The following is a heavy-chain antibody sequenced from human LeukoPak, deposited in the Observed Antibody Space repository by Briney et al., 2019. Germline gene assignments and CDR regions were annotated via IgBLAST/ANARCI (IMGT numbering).Heavy chain of an antibody. D-gene: IGHD6-19*01. CDR2: IIPIFGTA. CDR1: GGTFSSYA. V-gene: IGHV1-69*05. J-gene: IGHJ5*02. CDR3: ARGGSGSIHNWFDP. Sequence: SVKVSCKASGGTFSSYAISWARRAPGQGLEWMGGIIPIFGTANYAQKFQGRVTITTDESTSTAYMELSSLRSEDTAVYYCARGGSGSIHNWFDPWGQGTLVTVSS.